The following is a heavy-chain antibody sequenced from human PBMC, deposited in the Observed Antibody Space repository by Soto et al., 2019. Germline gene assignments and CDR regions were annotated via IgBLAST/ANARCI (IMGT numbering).Heavy chain of an antibody. V-gene: IGHV3-23*01. Sequence: EVQLLESGGGLVQPGGSLRLSCAASGFTFSSYAMSWVRQAPGKGLEWVSAISGSGGSTYYADSVKGRFTISRDNSKNTLYLQMNRLRAEDTAVYYCAKSSLRCSSTSCYLGPFDYWGQGTLVTVSS. CDR2: ISGSGGST. J-gene: IGHJ4*02. CDR3: AKSSLRCSSTSCYLGPFDY. D-gene: IGHD2-2*01. CDR1: GFTFSSYA.